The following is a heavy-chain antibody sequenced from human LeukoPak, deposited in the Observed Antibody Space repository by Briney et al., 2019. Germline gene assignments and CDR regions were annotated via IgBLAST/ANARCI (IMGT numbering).Heavy chain of an antibody. D-gene: IGHD3-22*01. CDR3: ARGGDDSGLYFAY. CDR2: INPQSGAT. CDR1: GYTFTGVY. J-gene: IGHJ4*02. V-gene: IGHV1-2*02. Sequence: GASVNVSCKASGYTFTGVYIHWVRQAPGQGLEWMAWINPQSGATNYAQKLRGRVTMTRDVSISTAYMEVTSLTFDDTAVYYCARGGDDSGLYFAYWGQGTLVTVSS.